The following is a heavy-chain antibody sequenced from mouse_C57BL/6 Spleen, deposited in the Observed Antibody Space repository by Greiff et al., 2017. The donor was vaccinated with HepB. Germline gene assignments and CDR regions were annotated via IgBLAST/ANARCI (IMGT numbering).Heavy chain of an antibody. Sequence: SGAELVRPGTSVKMSCKASGYTFTNYWIGWAKQRPGHGLEWIGDIYPGGGYTNYNEKFKGKATLTADKSSSTAYMQFSSLTSEDSAIYYCARDGYDRYFDVWGTGTTVTVSS. CDR2: IYPGGGYT. V-gene: IGHV1-63*01. D-gene: IGHD2-2*01. CDR1: GYTFTNYW. J-gene: IGHJ1*03. CDR3: ARDGYDRYFDV.